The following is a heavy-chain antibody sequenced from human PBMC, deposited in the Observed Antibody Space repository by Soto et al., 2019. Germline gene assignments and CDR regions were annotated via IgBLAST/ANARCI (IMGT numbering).Heavy chain of an antibody. Sequence: SETLSLTCAVYGGSFSGYYWSWIRQPPGKGLEWIGEINHSGSTNYNPSLKSRVTISVDTSKNQFSLKLSSVTAADTAVYYCARGPSEAYYDFWSGYRGNWFDPWGHGTLVTVSS. CDR2: INHSGST. V-gene: IGHV4-34*01. D-gene: IGHD3-3*01. CDR1: GGSFSGYY. J-gene: IGHJ5*02. CDR3: ARGPSEAYYDFWSGYRGNWFDP.